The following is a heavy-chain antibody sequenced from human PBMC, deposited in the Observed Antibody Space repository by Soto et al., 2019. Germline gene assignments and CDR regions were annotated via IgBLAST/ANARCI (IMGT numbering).Heavy chain of an antibody. J-gene: IGHJ6*02. Sequence: SETLSLTCTVSGGSISSGSFYWTWIRQHPGKGLEFIRSTYSCGDTFFNPPLRSRVIISLDTAKNKFSLRLNSVTAADTAVYDCAREWSGGRRDGNPDKYYGMDVWGQGTKVT. CDR1: GGSISSGSFY. D-gene: IGHD2-15*01. CDR2: TYSCGDT. CDR3: AREWSGGRRDGNPDKYYGMDV. V-gene: IGHV4-31*03.